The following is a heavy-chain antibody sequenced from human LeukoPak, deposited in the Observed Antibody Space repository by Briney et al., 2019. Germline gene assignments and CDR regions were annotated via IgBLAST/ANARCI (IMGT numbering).Heavy chain of an antibody. CDR3: ARWATSFDL. Sequence: GGSLRLSCAASGFIFSNYWMGWVRQAPGKGLEWVANIKQDGSEKYYVDSVTGRFTISRDNAQNSLYLQMNSLRAEDTAVYYCARWATSFDLWGQGTLVTVSS. V-gene: IGHV3-7*01. J-gene: IGHJ4*02. CDR1: GFIFSNYW. CDR2: IKQDGSEK.